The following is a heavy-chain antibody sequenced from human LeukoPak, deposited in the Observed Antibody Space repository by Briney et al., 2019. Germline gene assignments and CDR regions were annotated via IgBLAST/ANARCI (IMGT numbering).Heavy chain of an antibody. V-gene: IGHV4-59*08. CDR1: GGSISSYY. CDR3: ARVGGYPLGAFDI. D-gene: IGHD3-22*01. J-gene: IGHJ3*02. Sequence: SETLSLTCTVSGGSISSYYWSWIRQPPGKGLEWIGYIYYSGSTNYNPSLKSRVTISVDTSKNQFSLKLSSVTAADTAVYYCARVGGYPLGAFDIWGQGTMVTVSS. CDR2: IYYSGST.